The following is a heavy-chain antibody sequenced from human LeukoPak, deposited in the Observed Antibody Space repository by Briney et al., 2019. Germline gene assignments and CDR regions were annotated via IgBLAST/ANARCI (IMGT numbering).Heavy chain of an antibody. CDR3: TLDPFWGS. J-gene: IGHJ5*02. V-gene: IGHV3-15*01. D-gene: IGHD7-27*01. Sequence: PGWSLRLSCAASGFTFSDAWMNWVRQAPGKGLEWVGRIKSEAAGGAIDYAAPVIGRFTISRDDSNDTLYLQMNSLKTEDTALYYCTLDPFWGSWGQGTLVTVS. CDR1: GFTFSDAW. CDR2: IKSEAAGGAI.